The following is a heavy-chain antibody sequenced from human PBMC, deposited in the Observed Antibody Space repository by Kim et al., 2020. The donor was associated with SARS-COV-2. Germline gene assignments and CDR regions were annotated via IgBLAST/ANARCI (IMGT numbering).Heavy chain of an antibody. CDR1: GDSLTNYY. CDR2: IYYSGGT. J-gene: IGHJ4*02. D-gene: IGHD3-22*01. Sequence: SETLSLTCTVSGDSLTNYYWSWIRQSPGRGLEWIGHIYYSGGTNYNPSLKSRVTILVDTSRNQFSLKLKSVTAADTAVYYCARVVSYDSSAYLVPTKEWYLGRWGQGTLITVSS. CDR3: ARVVSYDSSAYLVPTKEWYLGR. V-gene: IGHV4-59*01.